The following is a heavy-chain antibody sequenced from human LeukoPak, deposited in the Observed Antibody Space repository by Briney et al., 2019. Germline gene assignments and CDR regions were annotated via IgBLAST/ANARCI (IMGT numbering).Heavy chain of an antibody. CDR1: GSTFSRYS. V-gene: IGHV3-21*01. CDR3: ARDREGDLLWFGELERDVFDI. Sequence: GGSLRLSCAASGSTFSRYSMNWVRQAPRKGLDCVSSITSSIGYIYYTDSAKGQFTFSRDSPKNFLYLKMNSLTPQDTAVTSCARDREGDLLWFGELERDVFDIWGQGTMVTVSS. CDR2: ITSSIGYI. J-gene: IGHJ3*02. D-gene: IGHD3-10*01.